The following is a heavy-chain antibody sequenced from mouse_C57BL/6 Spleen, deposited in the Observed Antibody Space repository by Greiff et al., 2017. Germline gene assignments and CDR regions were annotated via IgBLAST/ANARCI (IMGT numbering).Heavy chain of an antibody. J-gene: IGHJ4*01. D-gene: IGHD1-1*01. Sequence: VQLQQSGPGLVAPSQSLSITCTVSGFSLTSYAISWVRQPPGKGLEWLGVIWTGGGTNYNSALKYRLSIIKDNSTSHGFLKRNSRQTDDTARDYCASPYYYGISYAMDYWGQGTSVTVSS. CDR1: GFSLTSYA. CDR3: ASPYYYGISYAMDY. V-gene: IGHV2-9-1*01. CDR2: IWTGGGT.